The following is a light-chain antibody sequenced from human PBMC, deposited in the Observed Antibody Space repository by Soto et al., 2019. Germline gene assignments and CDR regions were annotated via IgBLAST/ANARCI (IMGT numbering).Light chain of an antibody. CDR3: QQRTNWPLT. J-gene: IGKJ4*01. V-gene: IGKV3-11*01. CDR2: DAS. CDR1: QSVSSY. Sequence: EIVLTQSPATLSLSPGERATLSCRASQSVSSYLAWYQQKPGQPPRLLIYDASNRATGIPARFSGSGSVTDFTLTISSLEPEDFVVYYCQQRTNWPLTFGGGTKVEIK.